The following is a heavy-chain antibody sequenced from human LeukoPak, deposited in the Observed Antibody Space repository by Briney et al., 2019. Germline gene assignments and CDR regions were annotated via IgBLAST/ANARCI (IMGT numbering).Heavy chain of an antibody. CDR2: IYSNGDT. D-gene: IGHD2-21*02. V-gene: IGHV3-66*01. CDR3: ATDRDNSDWQKRFDS. CDR1: GLTVTNNY. Sequence: GGSLRLSCPASGLTVTNNYWNWVRQPPGKGPEWISLIYSNGDTRYADSVKGRFTFSRDNSKNTPYLQMNSLRAEDTAVYYCATDRDNSDWQKRFDSWGQGTLVTVSS. J-gene: IGHJ4*02.